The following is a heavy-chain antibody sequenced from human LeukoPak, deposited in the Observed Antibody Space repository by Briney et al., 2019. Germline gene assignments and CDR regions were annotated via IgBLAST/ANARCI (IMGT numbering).Heavy chain of an antibody. J-gene: IGHJ4*02. V-gene: IGHV1-2*02. CDR1: GYTFTSYG. D-gene: IGHD6-6*01. CDR2: INPNSGGT. CDR3: ARDPAGIAARRLDY. Sequence: ASVKVSCKASGYTFTSYGISWVRQAPGQGLEWMGWINPNSGGTKYAQKFQGRVTMTRDTSISSAYMELSRLRSDDTAVYYCARDPAGIAARRLDYWGQGTLVTVSS.